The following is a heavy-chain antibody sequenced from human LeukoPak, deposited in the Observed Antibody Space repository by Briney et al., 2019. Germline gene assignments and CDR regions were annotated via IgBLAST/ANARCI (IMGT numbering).Heavy chain of an antibody. CDR2: FYYSGST. CDR3: ARHKYSYGAAIYHFDY. V-gene: IGHV4-39*01. Sequence: PSETLSLTCTVSGGSITNNNYYWDWIRQPPGKGLEWIGDFYYSGSTHYNPSLKSRVTISADTSKNHFSLKLSSVTAADTAVYYCARHKYSYGAAIYHFDYWGQGTLVTVSS. CDR1: GGSITNNNYY. J-gene: IGHJ4*02. D-gene: IGHD5-18*01.